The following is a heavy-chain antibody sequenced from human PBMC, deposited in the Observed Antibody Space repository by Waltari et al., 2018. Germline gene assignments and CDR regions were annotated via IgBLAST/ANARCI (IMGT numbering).Heavy chain of an antibody. V-gene: IGHV4-34*02. CDR3: ARSFGWYAFDI. J-gene: IGHJ3*02. CDR2: IDHSGRT. Sequence: QVQLQQWGAGLLKPSETLSLTCTVSGGSFSGLYWDGLRQPPGKGLEWIGEIDHSGRTNYHSSLGSRVTISLDTPKNQYSLKVNSVTAADTATYYCARSFGWYAFDIWGQGTTVTVSS. D-gene: IGHD6-19*01. CDR1: GGSFSGLY.